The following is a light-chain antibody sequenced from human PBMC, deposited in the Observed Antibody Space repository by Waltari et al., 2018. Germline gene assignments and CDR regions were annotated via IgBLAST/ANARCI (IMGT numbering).Light chain of an antibody. CDR3: QQSFSVLGT. Sequence: DIQMTQSPSSLSASVGDRVTITCRASQSVTSYLNWYQQKPGKAPKLLIYAASSLQSGVPSRFSGSGSGTDFTLTISSLQPEDFATYYCQQSFSVLGTFGGGTKVEI. V-gene: IGKV1-39*01. CDR1: QSVTSY. CDR2: AAS. J-gene: IGKJ4*01.